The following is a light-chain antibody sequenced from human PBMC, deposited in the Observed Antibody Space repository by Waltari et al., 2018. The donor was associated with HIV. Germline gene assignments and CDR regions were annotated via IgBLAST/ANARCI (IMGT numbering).Light chain of an antibody. CDR3: SSYTSSNLV. Sequence: QSPLTQPPSVSGSPGQSGTISCPGSSSAVGSYNRVSWYQPPPGTAPKLMIYEVRNRPSGVPVRFSGSKSGNTASLCISGLQAEDEADYYCSSYTSSNLVFGGGTKLTVL. J-gene: IGLJ2*01. CDR1: SSAVGSYNR. V-gene: IGLV2-18*02. CDR2: EVR.